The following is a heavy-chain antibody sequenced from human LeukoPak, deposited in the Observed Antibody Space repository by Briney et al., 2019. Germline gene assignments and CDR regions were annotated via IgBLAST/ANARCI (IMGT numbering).Heavy chain of an antibody. V-gene: IGHV3-23*01. CDR1: GFTFSSYA. CDR2: ISGSGGST. Sequence: GGSLRLSCAASGFTFSSYAMSWVRQAPGKGLGWVSAISGSGGSTYYADSVKGRFTISRDNAKNSLYLQMNSLRAEDTAVYYCARDWASDYYDSSGYYYPDYYYGMDVWGQGTTVTVSS. J-gene: IGHJ6*02. D-gene: IGHD3-22*01. CDR3: ARDWASDYYDSSGYYYPDYYYGMDV.